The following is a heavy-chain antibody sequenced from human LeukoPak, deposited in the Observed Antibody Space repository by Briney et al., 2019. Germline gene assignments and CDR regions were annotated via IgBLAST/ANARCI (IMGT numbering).Heavy chain of an antibody. J-gene: IGHJ4*02. CDR3: AKNWRGYSYGYYYFDY. CDR1: GFTFSSYA. CDR2: ISGSGGST. Sequence: PGGSLRLSCAASGFTFSSYAMSWARQAPGKGLEWVSAISGSGGSTYYADSVKGRFTISRDNSKNTLYLQMNSLRAEDTAVYYCAKNWRGYSYGYYYFDYWGQGTLVTVSS. V-gene: IGHV3-23*01. D-gene: IGHD5-18*01.